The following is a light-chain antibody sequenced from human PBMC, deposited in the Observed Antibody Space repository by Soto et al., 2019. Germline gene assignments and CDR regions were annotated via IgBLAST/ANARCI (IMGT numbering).Light chain of an antibody. CDR3: QQYAASPRT. CDR1: QSVSNNY. J-gene: IGKJ1*01. CDR2: GAS. V-gene: IGKV3-20*01. Sequence: XLSLSPRERATLSCRASQSVSNNYLAWYQHKPGQAPRLLIYGASNRAPGIPDRFSGSGSGPDFTLTISRLEPEDFAVYYCQQYAASPRTFGQGTLVEVK.